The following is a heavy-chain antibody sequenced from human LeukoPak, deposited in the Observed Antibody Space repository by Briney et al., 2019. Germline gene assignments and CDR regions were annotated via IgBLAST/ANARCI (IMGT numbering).Heavy chain of an antibody. J-gene: IGHJ4*02. CDR2: MNPNSGNT. V-gene: IGHV1-8*01. D-gene: IGHD3-10*01. Sequence: GASVKVSCKASGYTFTSYDINWVRQATGQGLEWMGWMNPNSGNTGYAQKFQGRVTMTRNTSISTAYMELSSLRSEDTAVYYCARVRHAYIWFGDNFGYWGQGTLVTVSS. CDR3: ARVRHAYIWFGDNFGY. CDR1: GYTFTSYD.